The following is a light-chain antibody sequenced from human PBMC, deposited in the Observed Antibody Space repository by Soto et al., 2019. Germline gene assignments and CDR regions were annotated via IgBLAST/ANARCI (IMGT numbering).Light chain of an antibody. Sequence: EIVLTQTPGTLSLSPGERATLSCRASQSVTSSPLAWYQQKPGQAPRLLLYGASTRATGIPDRFSGSGSDTDFSLTIRRLDPEDFAMYYCLLYFSPDRYTFGPGTKVQIK. CDR1: QSVTSSP. CDR3: LLYFSPDRYT. CDR2: GAS. V-gene: IGKV3-20*01. J-gene: IGKJ2*01.